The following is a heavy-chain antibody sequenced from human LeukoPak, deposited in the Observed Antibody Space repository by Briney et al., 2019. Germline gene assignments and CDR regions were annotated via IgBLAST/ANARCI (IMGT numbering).Heavy chain of an antibody. D-gene: IGHD3-10*02. V-gene: IGHV3-30-3*01. J-gene: IGHJ6*02. CDR1: GFTFSSYA. CDR2: ISYDGGNQ. CDR3: ARDLHYYVAMDV. Sequence: GGSLRLSCAASGFTFSSYAMRWVRQVPGKGLEWVAVISYDGGNQYYTDSVKGRFTISRENSKLYLQMNSLTAEDTAVYYCARDLHYYVAMDVWGQGTTVTVSS.